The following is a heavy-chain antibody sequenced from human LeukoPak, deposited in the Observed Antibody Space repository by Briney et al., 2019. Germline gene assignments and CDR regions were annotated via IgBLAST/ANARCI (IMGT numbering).Heavy chain of an antibody. CDR1: GFTFSSYW. D-gene: IGHD3-9*01. CDR2: INEDGSKK. CDR3: ARDWGNYDTLWGY. V-gene: IGHV3-7*03. Sequence: GGSLRLSCAASGFTFSSYWMSWVRQAPGKGLEWVANINEDGSKKYYVDSVKGRFTISRDNAKNSLYLQMNSLRAEDTAVYYCARDWGNYDTLWGYWGQGTLVTVSS. J-gene: IGHJ4*02.